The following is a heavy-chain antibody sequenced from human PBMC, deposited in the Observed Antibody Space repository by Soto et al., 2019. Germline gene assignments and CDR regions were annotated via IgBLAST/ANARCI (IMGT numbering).Heavy chain of an antibody. V-gene: IGHV4-59*01. CDR1: GGSISSYY. CDR3: ARADGVVSGLYYYYYMDV. D-gene: IGHD3-3*01. CDR2: IYYSGST. J-gene: IGHJ6*03. Sequence: SETLSLTCTVSGGSISSYYWSWIRQPPGKGLEWIGYIYYSGSTNYNPSLKSRVTISVGTSKNQFSLKLSSVTAADTAVYYCARADGVVSGLYYYYYMDVWGKGTTVTVSS.